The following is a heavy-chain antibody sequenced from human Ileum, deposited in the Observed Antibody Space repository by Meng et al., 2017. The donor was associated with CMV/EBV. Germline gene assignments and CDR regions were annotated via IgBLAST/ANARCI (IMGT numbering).Heavy chain of an antibody. D-gene: IGHD4-11*01. CDR2: IVSSGSDM. V-gene: IGHV3-21*06. Sequence: GGSLRLSCAASGFIFSHYNMNWVRQAPGKGLEWVSLIVSSGSDMFYADSVRGRFTISRDNAKNSLYLQMNSLRVEDTAMYYCVRDNDSSNYYWGLGTLVTVSS. J-gene: IGHJ4*02. CDR1: GFIFSHYN. CDR3: VRDNDSSNYY.